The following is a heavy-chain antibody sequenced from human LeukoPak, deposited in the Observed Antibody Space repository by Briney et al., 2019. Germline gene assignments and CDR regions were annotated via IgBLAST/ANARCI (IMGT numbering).Heavy chain of an antibody. J-gene: IGHJ4*02. CDR1: GYSFTSYW. CDR3: ARSDYYDSSGYYIFFDY. Sequence: PGESLKISCKGSGYSFTSYWIGWVRQMPGKGLEWMGVIYPGDSDTRYSPSFQGQVTISADKSISTAYLQWSSLKASDTAMYYCARSDYYDSSGYYIFFDYWGQGTLVTVSS. CDR2: IYPGDSDT. V-gene: IGHV5-51*01. D-gene: IGHD3-22*01.